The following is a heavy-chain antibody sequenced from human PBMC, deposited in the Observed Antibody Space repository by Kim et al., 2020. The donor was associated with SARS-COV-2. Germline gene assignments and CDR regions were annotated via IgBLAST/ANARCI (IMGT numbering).Heavy chain of an antibody. D-gene: IGHD1-26*01. CDR2: INPNSGGT. CDR3: AQSLGGATLQFNY. CDR1: GYTFTGYY. J-gene: IGHJ4*02. Sequence: ASVKVSCKASGYTFTGYYMHWVRQAPGQGLEWMGWINPNSGGTNYAQKFQGRVTMTRDTSISTAYMELSRLRSDDTAVYYCAQSLGGATLQFNYWGQGTLVTVSS. V-gene: IGHV1-2*02.